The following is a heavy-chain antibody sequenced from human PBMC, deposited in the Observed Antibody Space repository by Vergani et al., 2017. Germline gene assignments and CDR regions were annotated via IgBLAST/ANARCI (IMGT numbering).Heavy chain of an antibody. V-gene: IGHV1-24*01. CDR1: GHTLKELF. Sequence: QAQLVQSGAEVKKPGASVKVSCKVSGHTLKELFMHWVRQASGKGLEWIGSFDPEDDETFYARKFQGRISMTEDTSTETAYMELSRLRSEDTAVYFCATAPYSSSWFFDYWGQGTLVTVSS. CDR2: FDPEDDET. J-gene: IGHJ4*02. CDR3: ATAPYSSSWFFDY. D-gene: IGHD6-13*01.